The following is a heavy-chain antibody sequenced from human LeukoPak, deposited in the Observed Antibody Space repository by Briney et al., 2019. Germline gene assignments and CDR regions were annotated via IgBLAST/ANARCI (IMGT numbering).Heavy chain of an antibody. D-gene: IGHD2-15*01. CDR1: GFTFSDYH. J-gene: IGHJ5*02. V-gene: IGHV3-11*04. Sequence: GGSLRLSCAASGFTFSDYHMSWIRQAPGKGLEWVSYISSSGSTIYYADSVKGRFTISRDNAKNSLYLQMNSLRAEDTAVYYCAKRVVAAASWFDPWGQGTLVTVSS. CDR3: AKRVVAAASWFDP. CDR2: ISSSGSTI.